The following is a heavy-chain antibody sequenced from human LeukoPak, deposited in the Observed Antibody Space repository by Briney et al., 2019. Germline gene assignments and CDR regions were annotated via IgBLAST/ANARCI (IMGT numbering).Heavy chain of an antibody. CDR2: LNQDGSEK. CDR3: ARGYY. J-gene: IGHJ4*02. Sequence: PGGSLRLSCTASGFPFNKFWMSWVRPAPGEGLEWVANLNQDGSEKYYVDSVKGRFTISRDNAKNSLYLQMNSLRAEDTAVYYCARGYYWGQGTLVAVSS. CDR1: GFPFNKFW. V-gene: IGHV3-7*01.